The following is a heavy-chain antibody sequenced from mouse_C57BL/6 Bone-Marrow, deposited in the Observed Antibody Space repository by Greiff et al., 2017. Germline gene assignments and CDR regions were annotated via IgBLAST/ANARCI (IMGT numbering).Heavy chain of an antibody. CDR1: GYTFTSYW. J-gene: IGHJ4*01. Sequence: VQLQQPGAELVMPGASVKLSCKASGYTFTSYWMHWVKQRPGPGLEWIGEIDPSDSYTNYHQKFKGKSTLTVDKSSSTAYMQLSSLTSEDAAVYYCARPSRYPLYAMDYWGQGTSVTVSS. CDR2: IDPSDSYT. V-gene: IGHV1-69*01. CDR3: ARPSRYPLYAMDY. D-gene: IGHD5-1-1*01.